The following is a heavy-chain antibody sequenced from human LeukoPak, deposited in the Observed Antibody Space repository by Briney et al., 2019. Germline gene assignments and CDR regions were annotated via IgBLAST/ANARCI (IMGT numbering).Heavy chain of an antibody. J-gene: IGHJ4*02. D-gene: IGHD3-3*01. CDR1: RGTFSSYA. CDR3: ARTLFFGVVTRFDY. Sequence: SVKVSCKASRGTFSSYAISWVRQAPGQGLEWMGRIIPIFGTANYAQKFQGRVTITTDESTSTAYMELSSLRSEDTAVYYCARTLFFGVVTRFDYWGQGTLVTVSS. V-gene: IGHV1-69*05. CDR2: IIPIFGTA.